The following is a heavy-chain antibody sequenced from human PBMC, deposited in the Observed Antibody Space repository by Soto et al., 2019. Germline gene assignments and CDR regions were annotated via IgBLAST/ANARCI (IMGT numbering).Heavy chain of an antibody. CDR3: ARSIAAAGSSHYYYGMYV. J-gene: IGHJ6*02. CDR1: GYTFTSYG. V-gene: IGHV1-18*01. CDR2: ISAYNGNT. Sequence: QVQLVQSGAEVKKPGASVKVSCKASGYTFTSYGISWVRQAPGQGLEWMGWISAYNGNTNYAQKLQGRVTMTTDTSTSPAYMELRSLRSDDTGVYYGARSIAAAGSSHYYYGMYVWGQGTTVTVSS. D-gene: IGHD6-13*01.